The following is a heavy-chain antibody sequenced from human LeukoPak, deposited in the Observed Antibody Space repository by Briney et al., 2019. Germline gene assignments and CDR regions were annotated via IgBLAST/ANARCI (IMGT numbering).Heavy chain of an antibody. D-gene: IGHD3-9*01. V-gene: IGHV4-59*01. J-gene: IGHJ6*03. Sequence: SETLSLTCTVSGGSISSYYWSWIRQPPGKGLEWIGYIYYSGSTNYNPSLKSRVTISVDTSKNQFSLKLSSVTAADTAVYYCARANYDILTGYYYYYYMDVWGKGTTVTISS. CDR1: GGSISSYY. CDR2: IYYSGST. CDR3: ARANYDILTGYYYYYYMDV.